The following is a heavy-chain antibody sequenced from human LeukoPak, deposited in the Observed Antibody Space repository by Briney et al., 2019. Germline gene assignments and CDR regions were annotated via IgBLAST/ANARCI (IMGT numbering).Heavy chain of an antibody. CDR3: ASRSGFL. D-gene: IGHD3-22*01. CDR2: ISHSGTT. V-gene: IGHV4-34*01. CDR1: GGSLSGYY. Sequence: SETLSLTCAVFGGSLSGYYWSWIRQPPGKGLEWIGEISHSGTTNYNPSLKCRVTISVDTSKNQFSLKLSSVTAADTAVYYCASRSGFLWGQGTLVTVSS. J-gene: IGHJ4*02.